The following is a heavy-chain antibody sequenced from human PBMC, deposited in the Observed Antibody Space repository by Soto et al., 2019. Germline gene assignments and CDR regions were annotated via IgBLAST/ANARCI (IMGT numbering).Heavy chain of an antibody. V-gene: IGHV4-34*01. CDR2: INHSGST. D-gene: IGHD6-6*01. CDR3: ARVEYSSSAGRPFDY. J-gene: IGHJ4*02. CDR1: GGSFSGYY. Sequence: SETVPTCAVYGGSFSGYYWSWIRQPPGKGLEWIGEINHSGSTNYNPSLKSRVTISVDTSKNQFSLKLSSVTAADTAVYYCARVEYSSSAGRPFDYWGQGTLVTVSS.